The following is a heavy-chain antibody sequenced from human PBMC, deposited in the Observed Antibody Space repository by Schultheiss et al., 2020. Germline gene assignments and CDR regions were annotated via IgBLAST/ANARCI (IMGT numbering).Heavy chain of an antibody. J-gene: IGHJ4*02. D-gene: IGHD6-19*01. CDR1: GASISSDNW. CDR2: IHYIGYT. CDR3: ARGSRYTSGWRTSDY. Sequence: SETLSLTCTVSGASISSDNWWNWVRQSPDKGLEWIGEIHYIGYTNYNPSLKSRVTISVDKSKNQFSLNLTSVTAADTAIYYCARGSRYTSGWRTSDYWGQGTLVIVSS. V-gene: IGHV4-4*02.